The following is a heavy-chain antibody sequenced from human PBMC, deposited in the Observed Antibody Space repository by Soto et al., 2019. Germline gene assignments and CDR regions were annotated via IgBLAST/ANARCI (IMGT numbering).Heavy chain of an antibody. Sequence: SETLSLTCAVYGGSFSDHYWSWIRQPPGKGLEWIGEISHSGTTNYNPSLKSRVTISVDTSKNQFSLKLSSVSAADTAVYYCARVGGFNYLSDYWGQGTLVTVSS. CDR1: GGSFSDHY. V-gene: IGHV4-34*01. CDR2: ISHSGTT. J-gene: IGHJ4*02. CDR3: ARVGGFNYLSDY. D-gene: IGHD3-10*01.